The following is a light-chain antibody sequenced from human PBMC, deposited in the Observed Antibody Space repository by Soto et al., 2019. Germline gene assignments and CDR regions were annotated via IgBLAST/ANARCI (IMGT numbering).Light chain of an antibody. CDR3: QSYDSSLSGSNVV. CDR2: GNS. Sequence: QSVLTKPPSVSGAPGQRVTISCTGSSSNIGAGYDVHWYQQRPGTAPKLLIYGNSNRPSGVPDRFSGSKSGTSASLAITGLQAEDEADYYCQSYDSSLSGSNVVFGGGTQLTVL. V-gene: IGLV1-40*01. CDR1: SSNIGAGYD. J-gene: IGLJ2*01.